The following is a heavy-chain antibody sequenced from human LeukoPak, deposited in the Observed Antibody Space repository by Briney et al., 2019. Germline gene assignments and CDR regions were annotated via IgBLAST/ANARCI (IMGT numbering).Heavy chain of an antibody. Sequence: SETLSLTCSVSGGSINSYYWSWIRQPPGKGLEWIGNIYYTGSTNYNPSLQSRVTMSVDTSKNQFSLNVSSVTAADTAVYYCARGPRLRYLDWLLGDNNWFDPWGQGTLVTVSS. V-gene: IGHV4-59*01. CDR2: IYYTGST. CDR1: GGSINSYY. D-gene: IGHD3-9*01. J-gene: IGHJ5*02. CDR3: ARGPRLRYLDWLLGDNNWFDP.